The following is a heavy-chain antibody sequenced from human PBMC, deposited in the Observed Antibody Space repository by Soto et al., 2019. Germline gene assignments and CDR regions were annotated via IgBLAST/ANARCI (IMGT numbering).Heavy chain of an antibody. D-gene: IGHD2-15*01. CDR1: GGSISSGGYY. CDR2: IYYSGST. J-gene: IGHJ6*02. Sequence: QVQLQESGPGLVKPSQTLSLTCTVSGGSISSGGYYWSWIRQHPGKGLEWIGYIYYSGSTYYNPSLKSRVTISVDTSKNQFSLKLSSVTAADTAVYYCAREGYCSGGSCYGMDVWGQGTTVTVSS. V-gene: IGHV4-31*03. CDR3: AREGYCSGGSCYGMDV.